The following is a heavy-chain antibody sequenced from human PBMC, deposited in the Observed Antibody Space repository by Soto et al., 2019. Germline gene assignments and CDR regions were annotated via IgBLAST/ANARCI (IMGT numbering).Heavy chain of an antibody. CDR3: ARDRYSGYDAFDI. D-gene: IGHD5-12*01. CDR1: GFTFSSYW. V-gene: IGHV3-7*03. CDR2: IKQDGSEK. Sequence: GGSLRLSCAASGFTFSSYWMSWVRQAPGKGLEWVANIKQDGSEKYYVDSVKGRFTISRDNAKNSLYLQMNSLRAEDTTVYYCARDRYSGYDAFDIWGQGTMVTVSS. J-gene: IGHJ3*02.